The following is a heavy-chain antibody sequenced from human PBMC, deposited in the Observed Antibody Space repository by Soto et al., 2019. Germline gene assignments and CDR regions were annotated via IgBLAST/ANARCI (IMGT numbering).Heavy chain of an antibody. D-gene: IGHD2-8*02. Sequence: EVQLVESGGGLVQPGGSLRLSCAASGFTFSAYDMHWVRQATGKGLEWVAAIGTQHDTYYPDSVKGRFTISRENAKNSLCLPMNGLRAGDTGVYYCARQASYWQGGGGWFDPWGQGTLVTVSS. CDR1: GFTFSAYD. J-gene: IGHJ5*02. CDR3: ARQASYWQGGGGWFDP. CDR2: IGTQHDT. V-gene: IGHV3-13*01.